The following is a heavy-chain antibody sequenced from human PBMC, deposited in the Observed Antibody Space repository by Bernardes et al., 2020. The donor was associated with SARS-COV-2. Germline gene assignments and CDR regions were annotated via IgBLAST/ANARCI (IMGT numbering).Heavy chain of an antibody. V-gene: IGHV3-9*01. D-gene: IGHD2-2*01. CDR2: ISWNSGSI. Sequence: GGSLRLSCAASGFTFNDYAMHWVRQAPGPGLAWVSGISWNSGSIGYADSVKGRFTISRDNAKNSLYLQMNSLRAEDTALYYCAKDIVVVPAAKEGGMDVWGQGTTVTVSS. CDR3: AKDIVVVPAAKEGGMDV. J-gene: IGHJ6*02. CDR1: GFTFNDYA.